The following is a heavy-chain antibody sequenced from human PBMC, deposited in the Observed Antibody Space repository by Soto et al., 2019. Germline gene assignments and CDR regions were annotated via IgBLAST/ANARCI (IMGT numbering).Heavy chain of an antibody. CDR1: GFTFSNYA. CDR2: ISGSGGST. V-gene: IGHV3-23*01. D-gene: IGHD6-13*01. CDR3: AKDQGRSWYEIDY. J-gene: IGHJ4*02. Sequence: EVQLLESGGGLVQPGGSLRLSCEASGFTFSNYAVTWVRQAPGKGLEWVSTISGSGGSTYYADSVKGRFTISRDNSKNTLYLQMNSLRAEDTAVYYCAKDQGRSWYEIDYWGQGTLVTVSS.